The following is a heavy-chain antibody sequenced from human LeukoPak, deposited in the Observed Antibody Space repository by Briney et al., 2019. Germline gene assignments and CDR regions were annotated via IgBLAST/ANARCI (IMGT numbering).Heavy chain of an antibody. V-gene: IGHV3-33*06. D-gene: IGHD2-8*01. CDR1: GFTFSSCG. J-gene: IGHJ4*02. Sequence: PGGSLGLSCAASGFTFSSCGMHWVRQAPGKGLEWVAVIWYDGSNKYYADSVKGRFTISRDNSKNTLYLQMNSLRAEDTAVYYCAKDQLGYCTNGVCSGFDYWGQGTQVTVSS. CDR2: IWYDGSNK. CDR3: AKDQLGYCTNGVCSGFDY.